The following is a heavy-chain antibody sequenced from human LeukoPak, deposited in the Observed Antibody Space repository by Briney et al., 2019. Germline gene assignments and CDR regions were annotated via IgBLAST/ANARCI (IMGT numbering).Heavy chain of an antibody. D-gene: IGHD4-17*01. Sequence: PSETLSLTCTVSGGSISSSSYYWGWIRQPPGKGLEWIGSIYYSGSTYYNPSLKSRVTISVDTSKNQFSLKLSSVTAADAAVYYCARDFGYGDYGKWIDPWGQGTLVTVSS. V-gene: IGHV4-39*07. CDR2: IYYSGST. J-gene: IGHJ5*02. CDR1: GGSISSSSYY. CDR3: ARDFGYGDYGKWIDP.